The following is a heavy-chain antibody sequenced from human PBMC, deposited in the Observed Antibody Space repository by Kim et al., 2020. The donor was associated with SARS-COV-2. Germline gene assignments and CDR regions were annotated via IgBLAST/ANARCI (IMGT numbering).Heavy chain of an antibody. D-gene: IGHD1-26*01. CDR1: GFTFSSYG. Sequence: GGSLRLSCAASGFTFSSYGMHWVRQAPGKGLEWVAVISYDGSNKYYADSVKGRFTISRDNSKNTLYLQMNSLRAEDTAVYYCAKDLGRVGAGVVDVWGQGTTVTVSS. CDR2: ISYDGSNK. J-gene: IGHJ6*02. CDR3: AKDLGRVGAGVVDV. V-gene: IGHV3-30*18.